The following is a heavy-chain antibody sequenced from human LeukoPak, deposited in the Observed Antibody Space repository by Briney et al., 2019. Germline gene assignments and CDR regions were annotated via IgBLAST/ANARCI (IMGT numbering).Heavy chain of an antibody. J-gene: IGHJ4*02. CDR2: ISGGGSSI. Sequence: GGSLRLSCAASGFTFSSYWMSWVRQAPGKGLEWLSYISGGGSSIYCAASVKGRFTISRDKAKNSLYLQMNSLRDEDTALYYCARGGGGYGYFDSWGQGTLVTVSS. CDR3: ARGGGGYGYFDS. D-gene: IGHD5-12*01. CDR1: GFTFSSYW. V-gene: IGHV3-48*02.